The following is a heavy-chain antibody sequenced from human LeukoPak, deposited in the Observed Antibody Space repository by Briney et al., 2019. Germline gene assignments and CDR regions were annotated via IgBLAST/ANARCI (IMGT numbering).Heavy chain of an antibody. J-gene: IGHJ4*02. V-gene: IGHV1-46*01. Sequence: ASVKVSCKASGYTFTNYYMHWVRQAPGQGLEWMGIMNPSGGSTIYAQKFQGRVTMTRDMSTSTVYMQLSSLRSDDTAVYYCARGGHGTSVAVAGTGDYWGQGTLVTVSS. CDR2: MNPSGGST. D-gene: IGHD6-19*01. CDR1: GYTFTNYY. CDR3: ARGGHGTSVAVAGTGDY.